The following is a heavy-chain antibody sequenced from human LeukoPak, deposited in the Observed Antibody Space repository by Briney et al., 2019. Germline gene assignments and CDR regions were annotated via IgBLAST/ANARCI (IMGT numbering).Heavy chain of an antibody. Sequence: GASVKVSCKASGYTFTSYAMNWVRQAPGQGLEWMGWINTNTGNPTYAQGFTGRFVFSLDTSVSTAYLQISSLKAEDTAVYYCARGGEMATIPEYFQHWGQGTLVTVSS. CDR2: INTNTGNP. CDR3: ARGGEMATIPEYFQH. CDR1: GYTFTSYA. J-gene: IGHJ1*01. D-gene: IGHD5-24*01. V-gene: IGHV7-4-1*02.